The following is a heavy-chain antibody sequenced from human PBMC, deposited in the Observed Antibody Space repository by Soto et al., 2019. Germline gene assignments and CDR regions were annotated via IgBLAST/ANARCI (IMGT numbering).Heavy chain of an antibody. CDR2: ISYDGSNK. CDR3: ARASSGWYNLDI. V-gene: IGHV3-30-3*01. D-gene: IGHD6-19*01. J-gene: IGHJ3*02. Sequence: QVQLVESGGGVVQPGRYLRLSCAASGFTFSSYAMHWVRQAPGKGLEWVAVISYDGSNKYYADSVKGRFTISRDNSKNTLYLQMNSLRAEDTAVYYCARASSGWYNLDIWGQGTMVTVSS. CDR1: GFTFSSYA.